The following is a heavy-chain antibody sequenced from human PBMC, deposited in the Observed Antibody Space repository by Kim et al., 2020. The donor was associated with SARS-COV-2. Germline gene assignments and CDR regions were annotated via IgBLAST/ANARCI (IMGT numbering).Heavy chain of an antibody. CDR2: IYHSGNT. CDR3: ASSFGAVRGFDS. J-gene: IGHJ4*02. D-gene: IGHD3-10*01. CDR1: GASIRRAGYS. Sequence: SETLSLTCAVSGASIRRAGYSWNWIRQPPGKGLEWIGYIYHSGNTYYKPSLKSRVTISVDRSKNQFSLNLGSVTAADTAVYFCASSFGAVRGFDSWGQGT. V-gene: IGHV4-30-2*01.